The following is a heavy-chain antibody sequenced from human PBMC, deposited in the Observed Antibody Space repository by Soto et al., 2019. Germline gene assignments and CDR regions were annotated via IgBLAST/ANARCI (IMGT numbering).Heavy chain of an antibody. CDR3: ARDLLRSIDY. CDR2: IWSDGSNK. CDR1: GFTFSSYG. D-gene: IGHD2-15*01. V-gene: IGHV3-33*01. Sequence: QVQLVESGGGVVQPGTSLRLSCAASGFTFSSYGMSWVRQAPGKGLEWVAVIWSDGSNKDYAESVKGRFTISRDNSKNTLYLQLNSLRAEDTAVYYCARDLLRSIDYWGQGTLVTVSS. J-gene: IGHJ4*02.